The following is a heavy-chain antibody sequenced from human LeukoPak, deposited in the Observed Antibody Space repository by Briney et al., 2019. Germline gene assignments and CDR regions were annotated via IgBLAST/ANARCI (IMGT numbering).Heavy chain of an antibody. CDR3: ARDGPHYYDSSGYYDAFDI. CDR1: GYSISSGYY. D-gene: IGHD3-22*01. V-gene: IGHV4-38-2*02. Sequence: SETLSLTCTVSGYSISSGYYWGWIRQPPGKGLEWIGSIYHSGSTYYNPSLKSRVTMSLDTSKNQFSLKLSSVTAADTAVYYCARDGPHYYDSSGYYDAFDIWGQGTMVTVSS. CDR2: IYHSGST. J-gene: IGHJ3*02.